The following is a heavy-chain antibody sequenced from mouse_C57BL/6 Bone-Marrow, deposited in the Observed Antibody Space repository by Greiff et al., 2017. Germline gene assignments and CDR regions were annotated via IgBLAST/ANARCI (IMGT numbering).Heavy chain of an antibody. D-gene: IGHD2-14*01. CDR2: IHPNSGST. CDR1: GYTFTSYW. CDR3: ARGTYSRGYYAMGY. Sequence: QVHVKQPGAELVKPGASVKLSCKASGYTFTSYWMHWVKQRPGQGLEWIGMIHPNSGSTNYNEKFKSKATLTVDKSSSTAYMQLSSLTSEDSAVYYCARGTYSRGYYAMGYWGQGTSVTVSS. J-gene: IGHJ4*01. V-gene: IGHV1-64*01.